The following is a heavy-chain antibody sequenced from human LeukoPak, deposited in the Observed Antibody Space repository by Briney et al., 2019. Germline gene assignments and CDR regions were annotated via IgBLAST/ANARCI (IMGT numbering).Heavy chain of an antibody. CDR2: ISGSGDST. D-gene: IGHD3-10*01. CDR1: GFTFSSYA. Sequence: PGGSLRLSCAASGFTFSSYAMSWVRQAPGKGLEWVSTISGSGDSTYYADSVRGRFTISRDNSKNTLYLQMNSLRAEDTAVYYCANITPQPYPMVRGVIIPWGQGTLVTVSS. J-gene: IGHJ5*02. CDR3: ANITPQPYPMVRGVIIP. V-gene: IGHV3-23*01.